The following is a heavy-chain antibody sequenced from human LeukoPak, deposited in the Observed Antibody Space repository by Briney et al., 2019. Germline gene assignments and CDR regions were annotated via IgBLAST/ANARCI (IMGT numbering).Heavy chain of an antibody. V-gene: IGHV3-11*01. CDR1: GFTFSDYY. J-gene: IGHJ4*02. Sequence: GGSLRLSCAASGFTFSDYYMSWIRQAPGKGLEWVSYISSSGTTIYYADSVKGRFIISRDNAKNSVYLQMNSLRSEDTAVYYFARGVDYGDYGYFDYWGQGTLVTVSS. D-gene: IGHD4-17*01. CDR2: ISSSGTTI. CDR3: ARGVDYGDYGYFDY.